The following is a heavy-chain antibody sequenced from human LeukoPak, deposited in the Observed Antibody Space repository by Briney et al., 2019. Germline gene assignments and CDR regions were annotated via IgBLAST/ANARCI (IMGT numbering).Heavy chain of an antibody. CDR1: GYTLTELS. J-gene: IGHJ3*02. D-gene: IGHD3-22*01. Sequence: GASVKVSCKVSGYTLTELSMHWVRQAPGKGLEWMGGFDPEDGETIYAQKFQGRVTMTEDTSTDTAYMELSSLRSEDTAVYYCVGGYYDSSGYYPSRDAFDIWGQGTMVTVSS. V-gene: IGHV1-24*01. CDR3: VGGYYDSSGYYPSRDAFDI. CDR2: FDPEDGET.